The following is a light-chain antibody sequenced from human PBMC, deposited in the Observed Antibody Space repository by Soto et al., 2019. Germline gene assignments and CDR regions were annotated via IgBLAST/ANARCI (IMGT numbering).Light chain of an antibody. CDR3: GSYTSSSNYV. Sequence: QSPLTQPASVSGSTGQSITISCTGYIHYDFVSWYQQHPGTAPKLVIYEVSNRPSGTSDRFSGSKSGHTASLTISGLRTEDEAVYYCGSYTSSSNYVFGTGTKVTVL. CDR2: EVS. V-gene: IGLV2-14*01. CDR1: IHYDF. J-gene: IGLJ1*01.